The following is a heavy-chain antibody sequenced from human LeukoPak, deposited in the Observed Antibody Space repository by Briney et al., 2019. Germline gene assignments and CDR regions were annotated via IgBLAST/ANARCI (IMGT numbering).Heavy chain of an antibody. CDR1: GFTFSSYG. CDR3: AKDHGYSSGWFSY. D-gene: IGHD6-19*01. J-gene: IGHJ4*02. CDR2: ISYDGSNK. Sequence: GGSLRLSCAASGFTFSSYGMHWVRQAPGKGLEWVAVISYDGSNKYYADSVKGRFTISRDNSKNTLYLQMNSLRAEDTAVYYCAKDHGYSSGWFSYWGQGTLVTVSS. V-gene: IGHV3-30*18.